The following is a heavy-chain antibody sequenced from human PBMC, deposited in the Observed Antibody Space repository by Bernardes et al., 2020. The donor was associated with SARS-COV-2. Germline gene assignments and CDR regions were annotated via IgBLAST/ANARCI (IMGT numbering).Heavy chain of an antibody. CDR1: GFTFSTYA. V-gene: IGHV3-30*18. CDR2: ISPDGTNE. J-gene: IGHJ4*02. D-gene: IGHD1-7*01. CDR3: AKDRGWNYKFDY. Sequence: SLLLSCAASGFTFSTYAMHWVRQAPGKGLEWVALISPDGTNEHYADSVKGRFTISRDNSKNTLYLQMNSLRGEDTAVYYCAKDRGWNYKFDYWGQGTLVTVSS.